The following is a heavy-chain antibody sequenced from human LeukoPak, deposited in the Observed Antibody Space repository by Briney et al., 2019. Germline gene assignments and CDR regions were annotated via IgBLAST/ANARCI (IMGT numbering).Heavy chain of an antibody. CDR1: AFTFNTYW. J-gene: IGHJ4*02. V-gene: IGHV3-7*01. D-gene: IGHD3-22*01. CDR3: ARLPRSGFFVD. CDR2: INEDGSEK. Sequence: PGGSLRLSCAASAFTFNTYWMTWVRQAPGKGLEWVASINEDGSEKNYVDSVKGRFTISRDNTKNSLYLQMNSPRAEDTAVYYCARLPRSGFFVDWGQGALVTVSS.